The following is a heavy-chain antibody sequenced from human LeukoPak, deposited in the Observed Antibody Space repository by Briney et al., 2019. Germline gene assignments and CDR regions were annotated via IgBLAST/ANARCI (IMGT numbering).Heavy chain of an antibody. D-gene: IGHD2-2*01. Sequence: GGSLRLSCAASGFTFSTYSMNWVRQAPGKGLEWVSSISSGSSYIYYADSVKGRFTISRADAKNSLYLQMNSLRAEDTAVYYCARYCSSSRCLYYYHMDVWGKGTTVTVSS. J-gene: IGHJ6*03. CDR1: GFTFSTYS. V-gene: IGHV3-21*01. CDR2: ISSGSSYI. CDR3: ARYCSSSRCLYYYHMDV.